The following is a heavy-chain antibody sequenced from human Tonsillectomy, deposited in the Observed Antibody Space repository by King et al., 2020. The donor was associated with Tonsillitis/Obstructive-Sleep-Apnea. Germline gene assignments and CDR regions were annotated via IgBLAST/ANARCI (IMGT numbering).Heavy chain of an antibody. CDR1: GGSFSGYY. J-gene: IGHJ6*02. Sequence: VQLQQWGAGLLKPSETLSLTCAVYGGSFSGYYWSWIRQSPGKGLEWIGEINHSGSTNYNPSPKSRVTISVDTSKNQFSLKLSSVTAADTAVYYCARFSITMVVVITYYYYDMDVWGQGTTVTVSS. V-gene: IGHV4-34*01. CDR3: ARFSITMVVVITYYYYDMDV. D-gene: IGHD3-22*01. CDR2: INHSGST.